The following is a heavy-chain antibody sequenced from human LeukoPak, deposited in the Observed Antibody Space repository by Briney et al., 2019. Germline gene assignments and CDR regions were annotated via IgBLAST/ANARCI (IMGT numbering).Heavy chain of an antibody. D-gene: IGHD5-12*01. J-gene: IGHJ4*02. V-gene: IGHV1-69*04. CDR2: IIPILGIA. CDR3: ARAIRGYSGYDRGAFDY. CDR1: GGTFSSYA. Sequence: SVTVSCKASGGTFSSYAISWVRQAPGQGLEWMGRIIPILGIANYAQKFQGRVTITADKSTSTAYMELSSLRSEDTAVYYCARAIRGYSGYDRGAFDYWGQGTLVTVSS.